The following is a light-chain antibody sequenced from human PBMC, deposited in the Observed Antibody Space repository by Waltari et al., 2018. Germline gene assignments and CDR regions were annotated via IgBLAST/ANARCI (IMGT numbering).Light chain of an antibody. CDR1: TTDPRNFKY. J-gene: IGLJ2*01. V-gene: IGLV2-8*01. CDR2: EID. Sequence: QSALTQPPSASGSAGQSVTISCTGTTTDPRNFKYVPWYQQHPGKAPKLILYEIDRRPSGVPVRFSGSNSGDAASLTVSGLQAEDEAIYFCSSWTDSSRTGKLSFGGGTELTVL. CDR3: SSWTDSSRTGKLS.